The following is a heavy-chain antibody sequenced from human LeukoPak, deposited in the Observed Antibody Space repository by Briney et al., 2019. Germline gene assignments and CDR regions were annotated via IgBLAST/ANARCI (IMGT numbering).Heavy chain of an antibody. CDR3: TRGDPDISFAVAGEAFDI. J-gene: IGHJ3*02. Sequence: GGSLRLSCAASGFTFSRYSMNWVRQAPGKGLEWVSSISTSSSYIYYADSLKGRFTISRDNAKNPLYLQMNSLRADDTAVYYCTRGDPDISFAVAGEAFDIWGQGTMVTVSS. CDR2: ISTSSSYI. CDR1: GFTFSRYS. D-gene: IGHD6-19*01. V-gene: IGHV3-21*01.